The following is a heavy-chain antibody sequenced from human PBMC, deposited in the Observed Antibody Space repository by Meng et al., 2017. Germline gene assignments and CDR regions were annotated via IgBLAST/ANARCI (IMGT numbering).Heavy chain of an antibody. J-gene: IGHJ4*02. CDR1: GGTFSSYT. Sequence: ASVKVSCKASGGTFSSYTISWVRQAPGQGLEWMGWINPNSGGTNYAQKFQGRVTMTRDTSISTAYMGLSRLRSDDTAVYYCARGLVLSWLDWDYWGQGTLVTVSS. CDR3: ARGLVLSWLDWDY. CDR2: INPNSGGT. V-gene: IGHV1-2*02. D-gene: IGHD6-19*01.